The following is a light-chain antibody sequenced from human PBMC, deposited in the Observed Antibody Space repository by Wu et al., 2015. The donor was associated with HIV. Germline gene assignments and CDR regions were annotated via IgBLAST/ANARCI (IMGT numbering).Light chain of an antibody. J-gene: IGKJ1*01. CDR1: QNIGND. Sequence: EVEMTQSPATLSVSPGERAILSCRASQNIGNDVAWYQQIPGQTPRLLVYGASSRATGIPARFSGSGSGTEFTLTISSLQSEDFAVYYCQQYNNWPRTFGQGTRMEIK. V-gene: IGKV3-15*01. CDR2: GAS. CDR3: QQYNNWPRT.